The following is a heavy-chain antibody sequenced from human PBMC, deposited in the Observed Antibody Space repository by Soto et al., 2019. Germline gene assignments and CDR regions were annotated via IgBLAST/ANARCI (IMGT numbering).Heavy chain of an antibody. J-gene: IGHJ4*02. CDR2: IYYSGST. V-gene: IGHV4-30-4*01. D-gene: IGHD6-19*01. CDR3: ARLYSSGWYVDY. CDR1: GGSISSGDYY. Sequence: SETLSLTCTVSGGSISSGDYYWSWIRQPPGKGLEWIGYIYYSGSTYYNPSLKSRVTISVDTSKNQFSLKLSSVTAADTAVYYCARLYSSGWYVDYWGQGTLVTVSS.